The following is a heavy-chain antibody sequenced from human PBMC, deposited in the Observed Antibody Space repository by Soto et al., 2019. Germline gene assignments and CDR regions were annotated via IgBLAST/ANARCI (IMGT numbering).Heavy chain of an antibody. CDR2: ITANGAFT. CDR3: GKDPNGDYFGAFDF. J-gene: IGHJ3*01. D-gene: IGHD4-17*01. V-gene: IGHV3-23*01. Sequence: EVQFLESGGGVVRPGGPRRLSLVASGPILASNALTGVGQSPGKPWEWVACITANGAFTSYTDSVRGRFTISRDNSKNTLYLQVDSLRADDTAVYYCGKDPNGDYFGAFDFWGQGTTIIVSS. CDR1: GPILASNA.